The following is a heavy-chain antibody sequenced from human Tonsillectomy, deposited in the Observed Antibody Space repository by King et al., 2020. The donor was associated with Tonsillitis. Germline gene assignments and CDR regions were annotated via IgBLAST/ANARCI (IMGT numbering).Heavy chain of an antibody. CDR1: GFTFSSYD. J-gene: IGHJ3*02. D-gene: IGHD2/OR15-2a*01. CDR2: IRYDGSNI. Sequence: VQLVESGGGVVQPGGSLRLSCAASGFTFSSYDMHWVRQAPGKGLEWVAFIRYDGSNIYYADSVKGRFTISRDNSKNTLYLQMNSLRAEDTAVYYGAKNSRPLNMYDAVDIWGQGTMVTVSS. V-gene: IGHV3-30*02. CDR3: AKNSRPLNMYDAVDI.